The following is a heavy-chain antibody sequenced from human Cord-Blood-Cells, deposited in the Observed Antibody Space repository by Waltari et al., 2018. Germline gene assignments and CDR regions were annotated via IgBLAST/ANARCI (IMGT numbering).Heavy chain of an antibody. CDR2: IYHSGST. J-gene: IGHJ4*02. V-gene: IGHV4-38-2*02. Sequence: QVHLQESGPGLVKPSETLSLTCAASGYSISSGYSWGWTRQPPGKGLEWIGSIYHSGSTYYNPSLKSRVTISVDTSKNQFSLKLSSVTAADTAVYYCAREIDTAMVYFDYWGQGTLVTVSS. CDR1: GYSISSGYS. D-gene: IGHD5-18*01. CDR3: AREIDTAMVYFDY.